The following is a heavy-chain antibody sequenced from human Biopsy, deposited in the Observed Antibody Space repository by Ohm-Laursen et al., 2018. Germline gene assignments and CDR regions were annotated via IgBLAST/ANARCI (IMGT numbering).Heavy chain of an antibody. Sequence: PGTLSLTCAVSGDSISNDYWSWIRQSAGQGLEWIGSISYTGSTHDNPSLTSRVTISVDTSKNQFSLKLYSLTAADTAVYYCARHGVYGDLRMDYWGQGTLVTVSS. V-gene: IGHV4-59*05. CDR2: ISYTGST. D-gene: IGHD4-17*01. CDR3: ARHGVYGDLRMDY. J-gene: IGHJ4*02. CDR1: GDSISNDY.